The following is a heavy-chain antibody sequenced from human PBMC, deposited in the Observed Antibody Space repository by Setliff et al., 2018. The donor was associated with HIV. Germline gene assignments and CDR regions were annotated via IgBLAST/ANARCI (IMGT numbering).Heavy chain of an antibody. CDR3: ARSRNSILTGYYPTADFDY. CDR2: IIPIFGTA. D-gene: IGHD3-9*01. CDR1: GGTFSRYA. J-gene: IGHJ4*02. Sequence: SVKVSCKASGGTFSRYAISWVRQAPGQGLEWMGGIIPIFGTANYAQKFQGRVTITTDESTSTAYMELRSLRSDDTAVYYCARSRNSILTGYYPTADFDYWGQGTLVTVSS. V-gene: IGHV1-69*05.